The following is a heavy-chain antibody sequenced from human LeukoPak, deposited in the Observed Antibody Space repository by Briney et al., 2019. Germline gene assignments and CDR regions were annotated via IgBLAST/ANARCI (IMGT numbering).Heavy chain of an antibody. V-gene: IGHV1-46*01. D-gene: IGHD4-17*01. CDR3: ARVGNGDYFVGY. CDR1: GYTFTSYY. CDR2: INPSGGST. Sequence: ASVKVSCKASGYTFTSYYMHWVRQAPGQGLEWMGIINPSGGSTSYAQKFQGRVTMTRDTSTSTVYMELSSLRSEDTAVYYCARVGNGDYFVGYWGQGTLVTISS. J-gene: IGHJ4*02.